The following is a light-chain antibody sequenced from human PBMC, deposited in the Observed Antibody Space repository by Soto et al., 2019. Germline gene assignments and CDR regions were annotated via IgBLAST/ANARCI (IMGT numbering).Light chain of an antibody. CDR1: RSDIGSYNL. Sequence: QSALTQPASVSASPGQSITIPCTGTRSDIGSYNLVSWYQQRPGKAPKLIIYEATKRPSGVSSRFSGSKSGNTASLTISGLQADDEADYHCSSFAGSGTLVVFGAGTKLTVL. CDR3: SSFAGSGTLVV. CDR2: EAT. J-gene: IGLJ2*01. V-gene: IGLV2-23*01.